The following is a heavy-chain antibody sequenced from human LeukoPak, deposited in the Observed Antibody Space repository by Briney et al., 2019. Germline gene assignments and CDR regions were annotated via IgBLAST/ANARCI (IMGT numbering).Heavy chain of an antibody. D-gene: IGHD6-25*01. CDR3: ARDPWLRYSSGPQGI. CDR2: INPNSGGT. V-gene: IGHV1-2*02. CDR1: GYTFTSYD. J-gene: IGHJ4*02. Sequence: ASVKVSCKASGYTFTSYDINWVRQATGQGLEWMGWINPNSGGTNYAQKFQGRVTMTRDTSISTAYMELSRLRSDDTAVYYCARDPWLRYSSGPQGIWGQGTLVTVSS.